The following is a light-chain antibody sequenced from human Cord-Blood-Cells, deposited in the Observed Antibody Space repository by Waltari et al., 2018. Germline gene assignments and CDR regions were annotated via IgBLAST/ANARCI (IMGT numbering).Light chain of an antibody. CDR3: AAWDDSLNGWV. CDR1: SSNIGSNT. J-gene: IGLJ3*02. V-gene: IGLV1-44*01. CDR2: SNN. Sequence: QSVLTQPPSASGTPGQRVTISCSGSSSNIGSNTVNWYQQLPGTAPKLLIYSNNRRPSGVPGRFSGSKSGASASLAISGLQSEDEAEYYCAAWDDSLNGWVFGGGTKLTVL.